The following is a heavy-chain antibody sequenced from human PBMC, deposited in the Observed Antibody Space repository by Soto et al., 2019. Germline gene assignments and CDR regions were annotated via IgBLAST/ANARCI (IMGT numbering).Heavy chain of an antibody. J-gene: IGHJ4*02. CDR3: ARDGNRSSSSSDY. CDR2: ITPIFGTA. V-gene: IGHV1-69*01. D-gene: IGHD6-6*01. Sequence: QVQLVQSGAEVKKPGSSVKVSCKASGGTFSTYAISWVRQAPGQGLEWMGGITPIFGTANYAQKFQGRVTITADESTSTAYMEVSSLRSEDTAVYFCARDGNRSSSSSDYWGQGTLVTVSS. CDR1: GGTFSTYA.